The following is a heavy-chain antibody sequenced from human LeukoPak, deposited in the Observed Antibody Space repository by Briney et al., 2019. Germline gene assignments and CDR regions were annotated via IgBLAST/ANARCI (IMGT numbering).Heavy chain of an antibody. Sequence: PSETLSLTCAVYGGSFSGYYWSWIRQPPGKGLEWIGEINHSGSTNYNPSFKSRVTISVDTSKNQFSLKLSSVSAADTAVYYCARGILGYCSGGSCYSFPHWGQGTLVTVSS. CDR3: ARGILGYCSGGSCYSFPH. CDR2: INHSGST. CDR1: GGSFSGYY. D-gene: IGHD2-15*01. V-gene: IGHV4-34*01. J-gene: IGHJ1*01.